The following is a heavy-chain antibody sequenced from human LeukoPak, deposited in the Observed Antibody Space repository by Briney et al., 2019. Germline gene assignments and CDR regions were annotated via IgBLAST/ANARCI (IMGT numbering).Heavy chain of an antibody. D-gene: IGHD2-21*02. CDR2: IQNDGNSK. CDR3: AKRSLEAYCGGDCYEGYFDY. J-gene: IGHJ4*02. V-gene: IGHV3-30*02. CDR1: GLTFSMPP. Sequence: PGGSLRLSCAASGLTFSMPPMDWVRQAPGQGLEWVAFIQNDGNSKNYADSVKGRLTISRDNSKNTLYLQMNSLRAEDTAVYYCAKRSLEAYCGGDCYEGYFDYWGQGTLVTVSS.